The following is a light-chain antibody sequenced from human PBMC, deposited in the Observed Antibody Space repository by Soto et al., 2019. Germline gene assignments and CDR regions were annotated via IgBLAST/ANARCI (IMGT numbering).Light chain of an antibody. J-gene: IGLJ1*01. CDR1: SSNIGSNY. V-gene: IGLV1-47*01. CDR2: RNN. Sequence: QSVLTQPPSASGNPGQRVTISCSGSSSNIGSNYVYWYQQLPGTAPKLLIYRNNQRPSGVPDRFSGSKSGTSASLAISGLRSEDEADYYCAAWDDSLSAHYVFGTGTKVPVL. CDR3: AAWDDSLSAHYV.